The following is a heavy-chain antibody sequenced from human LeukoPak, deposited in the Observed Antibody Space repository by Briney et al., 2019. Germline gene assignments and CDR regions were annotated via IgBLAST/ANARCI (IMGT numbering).Heavy chain of an antibody. CDR2: ISYDGSNK. CDR1: GFTFSSYA. Sequence: PGRSLRLSCAASGFTFSSYAMHWVRQAPGKGLEWVAVISYDGSNKYYADSVKGRFTISRDNSKNTLYLQMNSLRAEDTAVYYCARDPGWSGYYYYYYYMDVWGKGTTVTVSS. CDR3: ARDPGWSGYYYYYYYMDV. D-gene: IGHD3-3*01. V-gene: IGHV3-30*04. J-gene: IGHJ6*03.